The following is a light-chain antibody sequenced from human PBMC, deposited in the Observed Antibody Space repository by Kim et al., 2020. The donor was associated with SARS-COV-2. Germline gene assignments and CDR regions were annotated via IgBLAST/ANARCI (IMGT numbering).Light chain of an antibody. Sequence: QSITISCTGSTSDVGSYNFVSWYQHHPGKAPKLIIYEVNRRPSGVSDRFSGSKSGNTASLTIFGLQAEDEADYCCCSYAGSNHYVFGTGTKVTVL. CDR3: CSYAGSNHYV. V-gene: IGLV2-23*02. J-gene: IGLJ1*01. CDR1: TSDVGSYNF. CDR2: EVN.